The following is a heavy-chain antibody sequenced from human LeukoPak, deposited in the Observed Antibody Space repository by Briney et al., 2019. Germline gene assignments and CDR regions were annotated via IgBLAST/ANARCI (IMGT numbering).Heavy chain of an antibody. D-gene: IGHD6-19*01. V-gene: IGHV4-31*03. J-gene: IGHJ4*02. CDR2: IYYSGST. CDR1: GGSISSGGYS. CDR3: ARVGIAVAPPSYYFDY. Sequence: SETLSLTCTVPGGSISSGGYSWSWIRQHPGKGLEWIGYIYYSGSTYYNPSLKSRVTISVDTSKNQFSLKLSSVTAADTAVYYCARVGIAVAPPSYYFDYWGQGTLVTVSS.